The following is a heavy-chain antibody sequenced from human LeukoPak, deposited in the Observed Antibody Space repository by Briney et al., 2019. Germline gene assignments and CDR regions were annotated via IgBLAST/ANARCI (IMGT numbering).Heavy chain of an antibody. V-gene: IGHV4-34*01. D-gene: IGHD3-10*01. CDR2: INRSGST. CDR1: GGSFSGYF. Sequence: SETLSLTCAVYGGSFSGYFWSWIRQPPGKGLEWIGEINRSGSTTYNPSLKSRVTISVDTSKNQFSLKLNSVTAADTAVYYCARFGTYWGQGILVTVSS. CDR3: ARFGTY. J-gene: IGHJ4*02.